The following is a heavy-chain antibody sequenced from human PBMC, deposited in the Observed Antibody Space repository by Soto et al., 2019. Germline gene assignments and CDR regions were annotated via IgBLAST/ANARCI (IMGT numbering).Heavy chain of an antibody. D-gene: IGHD5-12*01. V-gene: IGHV3-30-3*01. CDR2: ISYDGSNK. J-gene: IGHJ4*02. CDR1: GFTFSSYA. Sequence: QVQLVESGGGVVQPGRSLRLSCAASGFTFSSYAMHWVRQAPGKGLEWVAVISYDGSNKYYADSVKGRFTISRDNSKNTLYLQMNSLRAEDTAVYYCAREVRWLQPDYWGQGTLVTVSS. CDR3: AREVRWLQPDY.